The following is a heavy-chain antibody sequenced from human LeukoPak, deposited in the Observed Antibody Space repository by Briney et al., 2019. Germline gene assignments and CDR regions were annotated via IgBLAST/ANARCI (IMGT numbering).Heavy chain of an antibody. J-gene: IGHJ4*02. V-gene: IGHV4-34*01. Sequence: SETLSLTCAVYGGSFSGYYWGWIRQPPGKGLEWIGSIYYSGSTYYNPSLKSRVTISVGTSKNQFSLKLSSVTAADTAVYYCARYDVGWYYFDYWGQGTLVTVSS. CDR1: GGSFSGYY. D-gene: IGHD6-19*01. CDR2: IYYSGST. CDR3: ARYDVGWYYFDY.